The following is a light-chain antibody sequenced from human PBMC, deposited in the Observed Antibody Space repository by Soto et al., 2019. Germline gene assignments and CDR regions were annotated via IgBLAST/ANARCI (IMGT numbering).Light chain of an antibody. CDR1: QSVNSY. CDR2: AAS. V-gene: IGKV3-11*01. Sequence: EIVLTQSPATLSLSPGERATLSCRASQSVNSYLAWYQQTPGQAPRLLIYAASNRATGIPARFSGSRSGTDFKLSISSLEPEAGAEYYGEQRSNWPLTFGGGTKGEIK. J-gene: IGKJ4*01. CDR3: EQRSNWPLT.